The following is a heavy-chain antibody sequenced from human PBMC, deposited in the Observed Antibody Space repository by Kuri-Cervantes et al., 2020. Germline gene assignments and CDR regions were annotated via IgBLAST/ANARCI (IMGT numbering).Heavy chain of an antibody. D-gene: IGHD4-17*01. Sequence: LSLTCAASGFTFSSYGMHWVRQAPGKGLEWVSYISSSSSTIYYADSVKGRFTISRDNAKNSLYLQMNSLRDEDTAVYYCARDLQGSPDDYGDYVFDYGMDVWGQGTTVTVSS. CDR3: ARDLQGSPDDYGDYVFDYGMDV. V-gene: IGHV3-48*02. J-gene: IGHJ6*02. CDR1: GFTFSSYG. CDR2: ISSSSSTI.